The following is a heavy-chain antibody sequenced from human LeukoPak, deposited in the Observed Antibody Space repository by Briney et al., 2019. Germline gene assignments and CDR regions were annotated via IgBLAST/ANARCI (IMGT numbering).Heavy chain of an antibody. D-gene: IGHD3-10*01. V-gene: IGHV3-30*03. Sequence: GGSLRLSCAASGFTFSRYGLHWVRQAPGKGLEWVALISYDGNNKYYADSVKGRFTISRDNAKNSLYLQMNSLRAEDTAVYYCARGLMVRGVPSFDYWGQGTLVTVSS. CDR1: GFTFSRYG. CDR3: ARGLMVRGVPSFDY. CDR2: ISYDGNNK. J-gene: IGHJ4*02.